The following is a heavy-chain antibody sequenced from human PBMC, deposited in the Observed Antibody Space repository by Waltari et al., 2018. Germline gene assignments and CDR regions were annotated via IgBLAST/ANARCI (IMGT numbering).Heavy chain of an antibody. Sequence: QVQLQESGTGLVKPSETLSLTCTVSGGSISSYYWSWIGQPPGKGLEWSGYIYYSGSPNYSPSRMSRVTISVDTSKNQFSLKLSSVTAAYTAVYYCARHRGIAILFDYWGKGTLVTVSS. J-gene: IGHJ4*02. V-gene: IGHV4-59*08. CDR1: GGSISSYY. CDR3: ARHRGIAILFDY. CDR2: IYYSGSP. D-gene: IGHD3-3*01.